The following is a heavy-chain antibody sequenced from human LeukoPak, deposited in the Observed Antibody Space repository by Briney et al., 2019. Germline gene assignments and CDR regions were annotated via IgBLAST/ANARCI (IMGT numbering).Heavy chain of an antibody. J-gene: IGHJ3*02. D-gene: IGHD5-18*01. Sequence: PSETLSPTCAVYGGSFSGYYWSWIRQPPGKGLEWIGEINHSGSTNYNPSLKSRVTISVDTSKNQFSLKLISETAANTAVYYCARGRGYNAFDIWGQGTMVTVSS. V-gene: IGHV4-34*01. CDR3: ARGRGYNAFDI. CDR2: INHSGST. CDR1: GGSFSGYY.